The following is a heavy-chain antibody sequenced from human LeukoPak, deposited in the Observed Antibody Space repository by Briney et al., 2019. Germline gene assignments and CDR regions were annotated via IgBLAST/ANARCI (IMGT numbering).Heavy chain of an antibody. CDR3: ARDTGYYYDRFDA. D-gene: IGHD3-22*01. CDR2: ISTSGSTI. Sequence: GGSLRLSCAASGFTFSSYSMNWVRQAPGKGLEWVSYISTSGSTIYYADSVKGRFTISRDNGKNSLYLQMNTLRDDDTAVYYCARDTGYYYDRFDAWGQGTLVTVSS. CDR1: GFTFSSYS. J-gene: IGHJ5*02. V-gene: IGHV3-48*02.